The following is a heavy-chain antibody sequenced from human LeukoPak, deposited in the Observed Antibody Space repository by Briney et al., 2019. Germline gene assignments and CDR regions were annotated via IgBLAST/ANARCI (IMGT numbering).Heavy chain of an antibody. D-gene: IGHD2-8*01. CDR2: ISSSSSYI. CDR3: ARDCTNGVCYSGLDY. J-gene: IGHJ4*02. V-gene: IGHV3-21*01. CDR1: GFTFGSYS. Sequence: GGSLRLSCAASGFTFGSYSMNWVRQAPGKGLEWVSSISSSSSYIYYADSVKGRFTISRDNAKNSLYLQMNSLRAEDTAVYYCARDCTNGVCYSGLDYWGQGTLVTVSS.